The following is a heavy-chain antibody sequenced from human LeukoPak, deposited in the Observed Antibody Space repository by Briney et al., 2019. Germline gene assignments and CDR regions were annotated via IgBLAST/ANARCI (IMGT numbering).Heavy chain of an antibody. CDR2: ISASGVIT. V-gene: IGHV3-23*01. CDR1: GFTFTNYA. D-gene: IGHD5-12*01. Sequence: GGSLRLSCAASGFTFTNYAMSWVRQAPGKGLEWVSSISASGVITHYADSVKGWFTISRDNSKNTLYLQMNSLRAEDTAVYYCSRHSSYECWDLLDSWGQGTLVTVSS. J-gene: IGHJ5*01. CDR3: SRHSSYECWDLLDS.